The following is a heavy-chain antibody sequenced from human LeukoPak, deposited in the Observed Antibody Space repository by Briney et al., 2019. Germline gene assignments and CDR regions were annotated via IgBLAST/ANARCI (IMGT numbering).Heavy chain of an antibody. CDR2: ISGSGGST. CDR1: GFTFSSYA. J-gene: IGHJ6*02. D-gene: IGHD2-2*02. Sequence: GGSLRLSCAASGFTFSSYAMSWVRQAPGKGLEWVSAISGSGGSTYYADSVKGRFTISRDNSKNTLYLQMNSLRAEDTAVYYCAKFQLLYGYYYGMDVWGQGTTVTVSS. V-gene: IGHV3-23*01. CDR3: AKFQLLYGYYYGMDV.